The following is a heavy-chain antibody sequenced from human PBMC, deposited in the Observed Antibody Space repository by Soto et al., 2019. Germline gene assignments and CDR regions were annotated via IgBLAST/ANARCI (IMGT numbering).Heavy chain of an antibody. V-gene: IGHV5-51*01. D-gene: IGHD6-19*01. CDR1: GYSFTKHW. CDR2: IYPGDSDT. J-gene: IGHJ4*02. CDR3: ARVLRGSSGWYLGMDY. Sequence: PGESMKISSKGSGYSFTKHWIGLVRQLPGKGLEWMGIIYPGDSDTRYSPSFQGQVTISADKSISTAYLRWSSLKASDTAMYYCARVLRGSSGWYLGMDYWGQGTLVTVSS.